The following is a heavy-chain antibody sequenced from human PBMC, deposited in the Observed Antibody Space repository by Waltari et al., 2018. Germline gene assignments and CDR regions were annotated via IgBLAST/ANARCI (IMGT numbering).Heavy chain of an antibody. V-gene: IGHV1-24*01. CDR2: LNPEDGET. Sequence: QVQLVQSGAEVKKPGASVKVSCKVSGYTLTDSSMHGVGRAPGKGLAWMGGLNPEDGETIYAQKFQGRVTMTEDTSTDTAYMELSSLRSEDTAVYYCATRGSSRDGGNAMDVWGQGTTVTVSS. CDR1: GYTLTDSS. J-gene: IGHJ6*02. D-gene: IGHD6-6*01. CDR3: ATRGSSRDGGNAMDV.